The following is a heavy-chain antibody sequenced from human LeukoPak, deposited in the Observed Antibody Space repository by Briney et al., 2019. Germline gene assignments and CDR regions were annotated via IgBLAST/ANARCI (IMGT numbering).Heavy chain of an antibody. CDR3: ARIIDYGDLLSNYYYYGMDV. D-gene: IGHD4-17*01. Sequence: ASVNVSCKASGYTFTSYAIHWVRQAPGQRLEWMGWISAGNGNTKYSQNFQGRVTMTRDTSTSTVYMELSSLRSEDTAVYYCARIIDYGDLLSNYYYYGMDVWGQGTTVTVSS. J-gene: IGHJ6*02. CDR1: GYTFTSYA. CDR2: ISAGNGNT. V-gene: IGHV1-3*01.